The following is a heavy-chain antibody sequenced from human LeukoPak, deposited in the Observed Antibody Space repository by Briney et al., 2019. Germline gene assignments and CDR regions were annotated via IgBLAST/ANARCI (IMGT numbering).Heavy chain of an antibody. CDR1: GFTFSSYS. D-gene: IGHD5-12*01. V-gene: IGHV3-48*04. J-gene: IGHJ4*02. Sequence: GGSLRLSCAASGFTFSSYSLNWVRQAPGKGLEWVSFISSSSITIYYADSVKGRFTISRDNAEKSLYLQMNSLRAEDTAVYYCARASGYSGYDPFDYWGQGTLVTVSS. CDR2: ISSSSITI. CDR3: ARASGYSGYDPFDY.